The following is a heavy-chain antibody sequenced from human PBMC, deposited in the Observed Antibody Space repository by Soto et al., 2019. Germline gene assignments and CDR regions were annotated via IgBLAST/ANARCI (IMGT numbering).Heavy chain of an antibody. CDR1: GFTFSTYG. J-gene: IGHJ4*02. Sequence: QVQLVESGGGVVQPGKSLRLSCAASGFTFSTYGIHWVRQAPGKGLEWVALISYDGGSKYYGDSVKGRFIISRDNSHNTVSLQMNSLRADDTAVYFCAKKQLAMTVVVAHYFDSWGQGTLVTVYS. CDR3: AKKQLAMTVVVAHYFDS. CDR2: ISYDGGSK. V-gene: IGHV3-30*18. D-gene: IGHD3-22*01.